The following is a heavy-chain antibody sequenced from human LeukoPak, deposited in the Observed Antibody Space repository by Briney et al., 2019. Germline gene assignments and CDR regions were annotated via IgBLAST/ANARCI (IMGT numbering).Heavy chain of an antibody. Sequence: GGSLRLSCAASGFTFSSYAMHWVRQAPGKGLEWVAVISYDGSNKYYADSVKGRFTISRDNSKNTLYLQMNSLRAEDTAVYYCASHTGRGSYRYWGQGTLVTVSS. V-gene: IGHV3-30-3*01. CDR3: ASHTGRGSYRY. D-gene: IGHD1-26*01. CDR2: ISYDGSNK. J-gene: IGHJ4*02. CDR1: GFTFSSYA.